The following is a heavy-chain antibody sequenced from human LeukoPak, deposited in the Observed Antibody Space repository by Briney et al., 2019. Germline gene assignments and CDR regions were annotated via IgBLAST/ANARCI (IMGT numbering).Heavy chain of an antibody. D-gene: IGHD1-26*01. CDR2: IYYSGST. Sequence: SETLSLTCTVSGGSISSYYWSWIRQPPGKGLEWIGYIYYSGSTNYNPSLKSRVTISVGTSKNQFSLKLSSVTAADTAVYYCARGSGSRIFDYWGQGTLVTVSS. CDR3: ARGSGSRIFDY. CDR1: GGSISSYY. V-gene: IGHV4-59*12. J-gene: IGHJ4*02.